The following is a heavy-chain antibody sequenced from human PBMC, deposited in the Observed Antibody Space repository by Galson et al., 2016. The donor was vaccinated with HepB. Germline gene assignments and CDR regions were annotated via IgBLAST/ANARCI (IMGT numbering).Heavy chain of an antibody. CDR2: ISYDGINS. Sequence: SLRLSSAASGFTFSNYGMHWVRQAPGKGLEWVALISYDGINSYYADSLKGRFTISRDNSKNTLYLQMNSLRAEDTGVYYCAKDRLAAPYYYYVMDVWGQGTTVTVSS. V-gene: IGHV3-30*18. D-gene: IGHD3-10*01. J-gene: IGHJ6*02. CDR1: GFTFSNYG. CDR3: AKDRLAAPYYYYVMDV.